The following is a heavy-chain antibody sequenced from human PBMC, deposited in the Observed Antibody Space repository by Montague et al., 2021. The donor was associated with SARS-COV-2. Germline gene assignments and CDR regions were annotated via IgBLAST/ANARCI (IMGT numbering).Heavy chain of an antibody. Sequence: SETLSLTCTVSGGTISSYYYSWIRQPPGKALEWIGHISNMGSTNYNPFLKSRVTVSIDTSKNQFSLKLSSVTAADSAVYYCARQGSDYCSSTSCYGAVQPFDVWGRGTMVTVSS. CDR1: GGTISSYY. J-gene: IGHJ3*01. CDR3: ARQGSDYCSSTSCYGAVQPFDV. CDR2: ISNMGST. D-gene: IGHD2-2*01. V-gene: IGHV4-59*01.